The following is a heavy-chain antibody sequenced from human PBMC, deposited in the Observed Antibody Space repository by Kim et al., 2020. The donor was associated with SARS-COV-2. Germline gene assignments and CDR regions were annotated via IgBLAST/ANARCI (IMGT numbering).Heavy chain of an antibody. D-gene: IGHD2-2*01. Sequence: SETLSLTCAVYGGSFSGYYWSWIRQPPGKGLEWVGEINHSGSTNYNPSLKSRVTISVDTSKNQFSLKLSSVTAADTAVYYCARGSLHCSSTSCTFDYWGQGTLVTVSS. CDR2: INHSGST. CDR1: GGSFSGYY. J-gene: IGHJ4*02. CDR3: ARGSLHCSSTSCTFDY. V-gene: IGHV4-34*01.